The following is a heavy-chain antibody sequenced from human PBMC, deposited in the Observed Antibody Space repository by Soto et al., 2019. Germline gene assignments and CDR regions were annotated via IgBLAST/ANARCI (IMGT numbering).Heavy chain of an antibody. CDR2: ISSSSSYI. J-gene: IGHJ6*02. CDR1: GFTFSSYS. V-gene: IGHV3-21*01. Sequence: XVSLRLSCAASGFTFSSYSMNWVRQAPGKGLEWVSSISSSSSYIYYADSVKGRFTISRDNAKNSLYLQMNRLRAEDTAVYYCARDRDSGIHYYYYGMDVWGQGTTVTVSS. D-gene: IGHD2-21*02. CDR3: ARDRDSGIHYYYYGMDV.